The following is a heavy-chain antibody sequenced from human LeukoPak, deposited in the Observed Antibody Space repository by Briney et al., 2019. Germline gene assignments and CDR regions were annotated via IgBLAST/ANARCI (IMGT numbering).Heavy chain of an antibody. J-gene: IGHJ4*02. CDR1: GFTFSSYT. D-gene: IGHD5-18*01. Sequence: GGSLRLSCAASGFTFSSYTMNWVRQAPGKGLEWVSSISSSSSYIYYADSMKGRFTISRDNAKDTLYLQMSSLRAEDTSVYYCARDGGYSYGYVGYWGRGTLVTVSS. V-gene: IGHV3-21*06. CDR3: ARDGGYSYGYVGY. CDR2: ISSSSSYI.